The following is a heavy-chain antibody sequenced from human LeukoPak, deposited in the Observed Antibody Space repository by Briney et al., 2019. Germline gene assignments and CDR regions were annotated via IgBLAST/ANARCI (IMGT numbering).Heavy chain of an antibody. CDR1: GLTFSSYE. Sequence: AGGSLRLSCAASGLTFSSYEMNWVRQAPGKGLEWVSYISSSGSTIYYADSVKGRFTISRDNAKNSLYLQMNSLRAEDTAVYYCASVGAMVRGVIIDWGQGTLVTVSS. CDR3: ASVGAMVRGVIID. V-gene: IGHV3-48*03. J-gene: IGHJ4*02. D-gene: IGHD3-10*01. CDR2: ISSSGSTI.